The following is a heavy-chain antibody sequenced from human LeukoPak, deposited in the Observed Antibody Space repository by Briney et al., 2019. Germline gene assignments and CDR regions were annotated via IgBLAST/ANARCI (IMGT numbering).Heavy chain of an antibody. D-gene: IGHD3-22*01. J-gene: IGHJ4*02. CDR1: GFTFSSYG. Sequence: GRSLRLSCAASGFTFSSYGMHWVRQAPGKGLEWVAVISYDGSNKYYADSVKGRFTISRDNSKNTLYLQMNSLRAEDTAVYYCAKGGSYYDSSGYYHFDYWGQGTLVTVSS. V-gene: IGHV3-30*18. CDR3: AKGGSYYDSSGYYHFDY. CDR2: ISYDGSNK.